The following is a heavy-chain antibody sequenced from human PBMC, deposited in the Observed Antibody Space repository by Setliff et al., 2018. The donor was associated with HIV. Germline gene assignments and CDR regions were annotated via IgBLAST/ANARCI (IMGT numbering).Heavy chain of an antibody. J-gene: IGHJ6*03. CDR1: XXXFSXXG. D-gene: IGHD3-16*02. CDR3: VRGGQYYRSTYYYYYMDV. Sequence: SVKVSCKASXXXFSXXGISWVRQAPGKGLEXRGGIXXXXGTANYXQKXQGRVTIAAXXFTSTAXXXXSSLRSEDTAVYYCVRGGQYYRSTYYYYYMDVWGKGT. V-gene: IGHV1-69*13. CDR2: IXXXXGTA.